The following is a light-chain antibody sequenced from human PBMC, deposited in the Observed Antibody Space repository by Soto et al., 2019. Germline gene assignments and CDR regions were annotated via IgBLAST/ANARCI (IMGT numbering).Light chain of an antibody. J-gene: IGKJ1*01. CDR2: AAS. CDR1: QSITSY. Sequence: DIQMTQSPSSLSASVGDRVTITCRATQSITSYLSWYQLRPGKAPKLLIYAASNLYSGVPSRFSGSGSGTDFTLTNSSLQLEDFATYSYQHNYIVPPTFGQGTKVEIK. CDR3: QHNYIVPPT. V-gene: IGKV1-39*01.